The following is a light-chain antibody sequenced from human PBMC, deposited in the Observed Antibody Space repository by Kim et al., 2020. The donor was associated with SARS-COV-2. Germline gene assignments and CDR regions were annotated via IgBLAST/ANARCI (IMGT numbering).Light chain of an antibody. J-gene: IGKJ2*01. V-gene: IGKV3-20*01. CDR3: QHYDSSVFT. CDR1: QSISSTY. Sequence: PGERATLSCRASQSISSTYLAWYQQKPGQAPRLLIYGASSRATGISDRFSGSGSGTDFTLTISRLEPEDFAVYYCQHYDSSVFTFGQGTKLEI. CDR2: GAS.